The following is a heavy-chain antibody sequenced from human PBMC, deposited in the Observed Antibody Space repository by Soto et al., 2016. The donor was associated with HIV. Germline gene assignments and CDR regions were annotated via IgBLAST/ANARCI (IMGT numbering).Heavy chain of an antibody. Sequence: EVQLVESGGGLVQPGRSLRLSCAASGFTFDDYAMHWVRQAPGKGLEWVSGISWNSGSIGYADSVKGRFTISRDNAKNSLYLQMNSLRAEDMALYYCAKDLSYGGNSPFDYWGQGTLVTVSS. CDR1: GFTFDDYA. J-gene: IGHJ4*02. V-gene: IGHV3-9*03. CDR2: ISWNSGSI. CDR3: AKDLSYGGNSPFDY. D-gene: IGHD2-21*02.